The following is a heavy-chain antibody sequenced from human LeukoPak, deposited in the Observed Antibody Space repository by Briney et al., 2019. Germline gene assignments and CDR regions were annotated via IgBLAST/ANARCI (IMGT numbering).Heavy chain of an antibody. J-gene: IGHJ4*02. V-gene: IGHV3-23*01. CDR3: AKATYYDFWSGYYSFDY. CDR2: ISGSGGST. CDR1: GFTFSSYA. Sequence: GGSLRLSCAASGFTFSSYAMSWVRQAPGKGLEWVSAISGSGGSTYYADPVKGRFTISRDNSKNTLCLQMNSLRAEDTAVYYCAKATYYDFWSGYYSFDYWGQGTLVTVSS. D-gene: IGHD3-3*01.